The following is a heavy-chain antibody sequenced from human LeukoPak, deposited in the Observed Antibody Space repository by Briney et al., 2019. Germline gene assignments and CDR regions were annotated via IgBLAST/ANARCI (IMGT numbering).Heavy chain of an antibody. Sequence: GSSVKVSCKASGGSFNSYVITWVRQAPGQGLEWMGRIIPILNVANFAQKFQGRVTITADKSTNTAHMELSSLRSEDTAVYYCTGEGVYSPDGSGYHRDAFDIWGQGTVVTVSS. V-gene: IGHV1-69*04. CDR2: IIPILNVA. J-gene: IGHJ3*02. CDR1: GGSFNSYV. D-gene: IGHD3-22*01. CDR3: TGEGVYSPDGSGYHRDAFDI.